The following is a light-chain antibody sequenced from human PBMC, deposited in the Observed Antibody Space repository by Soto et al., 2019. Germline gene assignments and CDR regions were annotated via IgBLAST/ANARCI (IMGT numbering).Light chain of an antibody. J-gene: IGKJ4*01. CDR3: LQHNSYPLT. CDR2: DAS. V-gene: IGKV1-39*01. Sequence: DIQMTQSPSSLSASVGDRVTITCRASQSIRSYLNWVQQKPGKAPKLLIYDASSLQTGVPSRFSGSGSGTDFSLTISSLQPEDVATYYCLQHNSYPLTFGGGTKVDIK. CDR1: QSIRSY.